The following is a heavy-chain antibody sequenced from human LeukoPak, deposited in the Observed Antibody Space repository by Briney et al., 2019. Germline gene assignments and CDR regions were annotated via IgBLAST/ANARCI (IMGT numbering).Heavy chain of an antibody. D-gene: IGHD3-3*01. CDR2: INHSGST. J-gene: IGHJ3*02. Sequence: SETLSLTCAVYGGSFSGYYWSWIRQPPGKGLEWIGEINHSGSTNYNPSLKSRVTISVDTSKNQFSLKLSSVTAADTAVYYCARTYYDLWSGFQDAFDIWGQGTMVTVSS. V-gene: IGHV4-34*01. CDR3: ARTYYDLWSGFQDAFDI. CDR1: GGSFSGYY.